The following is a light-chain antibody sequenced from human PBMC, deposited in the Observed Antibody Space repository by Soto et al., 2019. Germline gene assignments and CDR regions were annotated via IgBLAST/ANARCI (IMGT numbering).Light chain of an antibody. Sequence: DIQMTQSPSSLSASVGDRVTITSRASQSITNYLNWYQQKPGKAPNLLIHATSSLQSGVPSRFSGSGSGTDFTLTISSLQPEDFATYYCQQSYSTPPTFGGGTKVEIK. CDR1: QSITNY. CDR3: QQSYSTPPT. V-gene: IGKV1-39*01. J-gene: IGKJ4*01. CDR2: ATS.